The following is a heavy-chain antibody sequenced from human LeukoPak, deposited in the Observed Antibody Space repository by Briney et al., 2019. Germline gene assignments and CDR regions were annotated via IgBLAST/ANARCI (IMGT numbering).Heavy chain of an antibody. J-gene: IGHJ4*02. CDR2: ITGSGGTT. Sequence: GGSLRLSSAASGFSFSIYGMNWVRQAPGKGLEWVSGITGSGGTTYYADSVKGRATISRDNSKNTLYLQMNSLRAEDTAVYYCAKDGYYYDSSAYYVIYYFDSWGQGTLVTVSS. CDR1: GFSFSIYG. D-gene: IGHD3-22*01. CDR3: AKDGYYYDSSAYYVIYYFDS. V-gene: IGHV3-23*01.